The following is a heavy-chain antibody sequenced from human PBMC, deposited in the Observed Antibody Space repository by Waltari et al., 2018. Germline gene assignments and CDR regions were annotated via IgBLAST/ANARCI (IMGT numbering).Heavy chain of an antibody. D-gene: IGHD5-12*01. CDR1: GYSISSGYY. CDR3: ARVVATLSRLDY. V-gene: IGHV4-38-2*01. CDR2: IYHSGST. J-gene: IGHJ4*02. Sequence: QVQLQESGPGLVKPSETLSLTCAVSGYSISSGYYWGWIRQPPGKGLEWIGSIYHSGSTYYNPSLKSRVTISVDTSKNQFSLKLSSVTAADTAVYYSARVVATLSRLDYWGQGTLVTVSS.